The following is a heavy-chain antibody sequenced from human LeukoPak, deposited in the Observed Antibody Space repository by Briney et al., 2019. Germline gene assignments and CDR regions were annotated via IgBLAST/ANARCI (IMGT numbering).Heavy chain of an antibody. Sequence: ASVKVSCKASGYQFISYTMSWVRQAPGQGLEWMGWINPNSGGTNYAQKFQGWVTMTRDTSISTAYMELSRLRSDDTAVYYCARGLNTYYDILTGYWSFYYFDYWGQGTLVTVSS. CDR3: ARGLNTYYDILTGYWSFYYFDY. J-gene: IGHJ4*02. V-gene: IGHV1-2*04. CDR2: INPNSGGT. CDR1: GYQFISYT. D-gene: IGHD3-9*01.